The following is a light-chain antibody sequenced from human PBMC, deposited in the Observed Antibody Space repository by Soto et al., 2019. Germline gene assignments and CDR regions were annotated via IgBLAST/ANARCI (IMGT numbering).Light chain of an antibody. J-gene: IGKJ5*01. CDR3: QQSDSTPIT. CDR2: DAS. CDR1: QTISTY. V-gene: IGKV1-39*01. Sequence: DFQMTQSPSSLSASVGDRVTITCRASQTISTYLNWYQQKPGKAPRLLIYDASSLLSGVPSRFSGIGSGTDLTLTISSLQPEDFSTYYCQQSDSTPITCGQGTRLEI.